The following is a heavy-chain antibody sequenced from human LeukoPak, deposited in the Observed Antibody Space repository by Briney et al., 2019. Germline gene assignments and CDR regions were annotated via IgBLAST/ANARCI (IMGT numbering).Heavy chain of an antibody. Sequence: GGSLRLSCATSGFRFSSYWMHWVRQAPGKGLVWFSRINSDGSVTTFADSVKGRFTISRDNAMDTVYLQMDSLTVEDTAVYFCARSSHYTIPFDSWGQGMLVTVSS. V-gene: IGHV3-74*01. CDR1: GFRFSSYW. CDR2: INSDGSVT. J-gene: IGHJ5*01. CDR3: ARSSHYTIPFDS. D-gene: IGHD2-2*02.